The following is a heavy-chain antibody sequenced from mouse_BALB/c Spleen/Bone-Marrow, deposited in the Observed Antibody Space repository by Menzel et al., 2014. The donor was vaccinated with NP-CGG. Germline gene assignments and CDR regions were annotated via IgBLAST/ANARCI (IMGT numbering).Heavy chain of an antibody. V-gene: IGHV1-7*01. J-gene: IGHJ2*01. CDR1: GYTFTSYW. CDR2: INPSTGYT. CDR3: ARSRTGTYFVY. D-gene: IGHD4-1*01. Sequence: VQLQQPGPELPNPVSSVVMSCKASGYTFTSYWMHWVKQRPGQGLEWIGYINPSTGYTEYNQKFKDKATLTADKSSSTAYMQLSSLTSEDSAVYYCARSRTGTYFVYWGRRPPLT.